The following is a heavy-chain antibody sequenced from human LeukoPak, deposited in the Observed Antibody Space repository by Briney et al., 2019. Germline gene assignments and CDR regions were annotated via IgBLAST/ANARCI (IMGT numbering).Heavy chain of an antibody. Sequence: ASVKVSCKASGYTFTSYGISWVRQAPGQGPEWMGWMNPNSGNTGYAQKFQGRVTMTRNTSISTAYMELSSLRFEDTAVYYCARGRVVRGVQPYWFDPWGQGTLVTVSS. J-gene: IGHJ5*02. V-gene: IGHV1-8*02. D-gene: IGHD3-10*01. CDR1: GYTFTSYG. CDR2: MNPNSGNT. CDR3: ARGRVVRGVQPYWFDP.